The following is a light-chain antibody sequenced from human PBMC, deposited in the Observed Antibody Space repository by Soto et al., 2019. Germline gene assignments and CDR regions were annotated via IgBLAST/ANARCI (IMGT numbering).Light chain of an antibody. CDR3: CSYAGSYTYV. Sequence: QSVLTQPRSVSGSPGQSVTISCTGTSSDVGGYNYVSWYQQHPGKAPKLMIYDVSKRPSGVPDRFSGSKSGNTASLTISGLQAEDEADYYCCSYAGSYTYVFGTGNKSPS. CDR2: DVS. CDR1: SSDVGGYNY. J-gene: IGLJ1*01. V-gene: IGLV2-11*01.